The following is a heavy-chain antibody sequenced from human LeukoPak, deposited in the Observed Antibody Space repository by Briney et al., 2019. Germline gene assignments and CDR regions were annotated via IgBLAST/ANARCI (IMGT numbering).Heavy chain of an antibody. J-gene: IGHJ6*03. Sequence: GASVRVSCKASGYTFTGYYMHWVRQAPGQGLEWMGWINPKSGGTNYARKFQGRVTMTRDTSISTAYMELSRLRYDDTAVYYCARCRPYYYYMDVWGKGTTVTVSS. CDR1: GYTFTGYY. CDR3: ARCRPYYYYMDV. V-gene: IGHV1-2*02. CDR2: INPKSGGT.